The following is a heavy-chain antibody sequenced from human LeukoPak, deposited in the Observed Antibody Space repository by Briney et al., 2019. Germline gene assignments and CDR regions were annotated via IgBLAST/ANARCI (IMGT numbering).Heavy chain of an antibody. D-gene: IGHD6-6*01. V-gene: IGHV4-34*01. CDR2: INHSGST. J-gene: IGHJ4*02. CDR3: ARGLPRIAARFWTDY. CDR1: GNSISSGYY. Sequence: SETLSLTCAVPGNSISSGYYWGWIRPPPGKGLEWIGEINHSGSTNYNPSLKSRVTISVDTSKNQFSLKLSSVTAADTAVYYCARGLPRIAARFWTDYWGQGTLVTVSS.